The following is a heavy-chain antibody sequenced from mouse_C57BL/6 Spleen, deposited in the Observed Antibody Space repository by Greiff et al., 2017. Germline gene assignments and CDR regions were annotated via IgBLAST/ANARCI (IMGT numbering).Heavy chain of an antibody. D-gene: IGHD2-1*01. J-gene: IGHJ2*01. Sequence: QVQLKQPGAELVMPGASVKLSCKASGYTFTSYWMHWVKQRPGQGLEWIGEIDPSDSYTNYNQKFKGKSTLTVDKSSSTAYMQLSSLTSEDSAVYYCARRGNYEDYFDYWGQGTTLTVSS. CDR2: IDPSDSYT. CDR1: GYTFTSYW. CDR3: ARRGNYEDYFDY. V-gene: IGHV1-69*01.